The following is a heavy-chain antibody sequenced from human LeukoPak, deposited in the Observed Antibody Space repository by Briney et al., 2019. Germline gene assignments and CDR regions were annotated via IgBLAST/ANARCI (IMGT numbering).Heavy chain of an antibody. V-gene: IGHV4-34*01. Sequence: PSETLSLTCAVYGGSFSGYYWSWIRQPPGKGLEWIGEINHSGSTNYNPSLKSRVTISVDTSKNQFSLKLSSVTAADTAVYYCARIGRTIFGAVTTHYYGMDVWGQGTTVTVSS. CDR3: ARIGRTIFGAVTTHYYGMDV. CDR2: INHSGST. CDR1: GGSFSGYY. J-gene: IGHJ6*02. D-gene: IGHD3-3*01.